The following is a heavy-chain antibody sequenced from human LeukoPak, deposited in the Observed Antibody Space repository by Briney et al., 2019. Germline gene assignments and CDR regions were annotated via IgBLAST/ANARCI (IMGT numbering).Heavy chain of an antibody. V-gene: IGHV3-23*01. CDR2: ISGRGDST. J-gene: IGHJ4*02. CDR3: ARERELLWFGESTH. Sequence: GGSLRLSCAASGFTFSSYAMSWVRQAPGKGLEWVSDISGRGDSTYYADSVKGRFTISRDNSKNTLYLQMNSLRAEDTAVYYCARERELLWFGESTHWGQGTLVTVSS. D-gene: IGHD3-10*01. CDR1: GFTFSSYA.